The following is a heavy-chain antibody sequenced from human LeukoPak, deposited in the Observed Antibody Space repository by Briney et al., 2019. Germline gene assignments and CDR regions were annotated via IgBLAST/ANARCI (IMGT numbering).Heavy chain of an antibody. CDR2: IYYSGST. CDR3: ARFRDSSGSRYPYYYYYMDV. Sequence: SETLSLTCTVSGGSISSYYWSWIRQPPGKGLEWIGYIYYSGSTNYNPSLKSRVTISVDTSKNQFSLKLSSVTAADTAVYYCARFRDSSGSRYPYYYYYMDVWGKGTTVTGSS. J-gene: IGHJ6*03. D-gene: IGHD3-22*01. CDR1: GGSISSYY. V-gene: IGHV4-59*08.